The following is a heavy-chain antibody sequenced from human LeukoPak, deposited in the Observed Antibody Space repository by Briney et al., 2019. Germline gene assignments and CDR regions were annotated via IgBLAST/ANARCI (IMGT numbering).Heavy chain of an antibody. CDR1: GYTFTGYY. Sequence: ASAKVSCKASGYTFTGYYMHWVRQAPGQGLEWMGWINPNSGGTNYAQKFQGRVTMTRDTSISTAYMELSRLRSDDTAVYYCAREGLGSSSWFDPWGQGTLVTVSS. CDR2: INPNSGGT. V-gene: IGHV1-2*02. CDR3: AREGLGSSSWFDP. D-gene: IGHD6-13*01. J-gene: IGHJ5*02.